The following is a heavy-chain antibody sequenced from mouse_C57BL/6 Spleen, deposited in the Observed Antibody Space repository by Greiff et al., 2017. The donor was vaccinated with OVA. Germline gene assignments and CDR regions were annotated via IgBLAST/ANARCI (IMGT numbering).Heavy chain of an antibody. J-gene: IGHJ3*01. CDR2: IYPGDGDT. D-gene: IGHD1-1*01. CDR3: ARGDYYGSSYGGFAY. Sequence: VQLKQSGAELVKPGASVKISCKASGYAFSSYWMNWVKQRPGKGLEWIGQIYPGDGDTNYNGKFKGKATLTADKSSSPAYMQLSSLTSEDSAVYCCARGDYYGSSYGGFAYWGQGTLVTVSA. CDR1: GYAFSSYW. V-gene: IGHV1-80*01.